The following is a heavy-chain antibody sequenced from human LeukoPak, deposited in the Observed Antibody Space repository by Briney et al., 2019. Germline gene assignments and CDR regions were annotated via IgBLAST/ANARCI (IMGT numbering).Heavy chain of an antibody. CDR2: IYYSGST. J-gene: IGHJ4*02. Sequence: PSETLSLTCTVSGGSISSYYWSWIRQPPGKGLEWIGDIYYSGSTNYNPSLKSRVTISVDTSKNQFSLKLSSVTAADTAVYYCARHTMGYYFDYWGQGTLVTVSS. V-gene: IGHV4-59*08. CDR3: ARHTMGYYFDY. CDR1: GGSISSYY. D-gene: IGHD3-10*01.